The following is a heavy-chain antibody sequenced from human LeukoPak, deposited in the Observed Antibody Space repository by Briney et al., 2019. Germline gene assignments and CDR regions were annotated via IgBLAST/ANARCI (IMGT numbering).Heavy chain of an antibody. Sequence: ASVKVSCKASGGTFSSYAISWVRQAPGQGLEWMGGIIPIFGTANYAQKFQGRVTITADESTSTAYMELSSLRSEDTAVYYCARAAYYYDSSAKSKGYYYYGMDVWGQGITVTVSS. CDR3: ARAAYYYDSSAKSKGYYYYGMDV. CDR2: IIPIFGTA. CDR1: GGTFSSYA. J-gene: IGHJ6*02. V-gene: IGHV1-69*13. D-gene: IGHD3-22*01.